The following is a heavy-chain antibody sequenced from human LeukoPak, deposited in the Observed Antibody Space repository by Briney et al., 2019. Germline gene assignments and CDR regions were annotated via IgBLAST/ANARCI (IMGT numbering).Heavy chain of an antibody. CDR1: GGSISSSSYY. D-gene: IGHD3-16*02. CDR2: IYYGGST. CDR3: ARQTYDYVWGGYRCNPYYFDY. J-gene: IGHJ4*02. V-gene: IGHV4-39*01. Sequence: SETLSLTCTVSGGSISSSSYYWGWIRQPPGKGLEWIGSIYYGGSTYYNPSLKSRVTISVDTSKNQFSLKLSSVTAADTAVYYCARQTYDYVWGGYRCNPYYFDYWGQGTLVTVSS.